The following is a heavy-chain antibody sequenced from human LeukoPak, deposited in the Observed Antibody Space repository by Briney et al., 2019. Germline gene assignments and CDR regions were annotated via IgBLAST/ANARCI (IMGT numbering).Heavy chain of an antibody. V-gene: IGHV4-39*01. J-gene: IGHJ4*02. Sequence: KPSETLSLTCTVSGGSISSNNYYWSWIRQPPGSEMEWIASINYGGTTYYNLSLKSRVTISVDTSKNQFSLRLSSVTAADTALYLCARYVVSGAGKYYFDYWGQGSLVTVSS. D-gene: IGHD3-10*01. CDR3: ARYVVSGAGKYYFDY. CDR2: INYGGTT. CDR1: GGSISSNNYY.